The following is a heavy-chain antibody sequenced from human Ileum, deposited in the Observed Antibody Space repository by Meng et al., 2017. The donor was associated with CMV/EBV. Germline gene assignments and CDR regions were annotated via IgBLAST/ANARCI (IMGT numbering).Heavy chain of an antibody. D-gene: IGHD1-26*01. CDR2: MYFSGIA. Sequence: QLQESGQGLLKLAATLSLTCTASGDPISSGSHSWAWFRQPPGKRLEWIGSMYFSGIADYNPSLKSRVTISLHATQKQFSLRLTSVTAADSAVYFCARDLTNKWFYYWGQGTLVTVSS. CDR1: GDPISSGSHS. J-gene: IGHJ4*02. V-gene: IGHV4-39*07. CDR3: ARDLTNKWFYY.